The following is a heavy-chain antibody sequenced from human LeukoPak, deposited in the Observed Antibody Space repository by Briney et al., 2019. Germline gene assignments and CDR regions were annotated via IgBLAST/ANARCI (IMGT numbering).Heavy chain of an antibody. D-gene: IGHD2-15*01. J-gene: IGHJ4*02. CDR3: ARAVGAAAYFDY. V-gene: IGHV3-20*04. CDR1: GFTFDDYG. Sequence: GGSLRLSCAASGFTFDDYGMSWVRQAPRKGLEWVSGIRNGGSTGYADSVKGRFTISRDNAKNSLYLQMNSLRAEDTALYYCARAVGAAAYFDYWGQGTLVTVSS. CDR2: IRNGGST.